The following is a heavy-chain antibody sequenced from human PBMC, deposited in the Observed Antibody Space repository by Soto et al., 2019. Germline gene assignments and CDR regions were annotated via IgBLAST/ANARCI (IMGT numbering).Heavy chain of an antibody. CDR1: GFTFSSYW. CDR2: INSDGSST. J-gene: IGHJ4*02. V-gene: IGHV3-74*01. D-gene: IGHD7-27*01. Sequence: PGGSLRLSCAASGFTFSSYWMHWVRQAPGKGLVWVSRINSDGSSTSYADSVKGRFTISRDNAKNTLYLQMNSLRAEDTAVYYCAREWRSGAFDYWGQGTLVTVSS. CDR3: AREWRSGAFDY.